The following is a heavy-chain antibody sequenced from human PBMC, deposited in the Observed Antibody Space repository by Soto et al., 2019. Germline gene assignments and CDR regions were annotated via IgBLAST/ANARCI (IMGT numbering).Heavy chain of an antibody. V-gene: IGHV3-11*06. J-gene: IGHJ4*02. CDR2: IGPGSSYT. Sequence: GGSLRLSCAASGFTFSDYYMSWIRQAPGKGLEWVSYIGPGSSYTNYADSVKGRFTISRDNAKNSLYLQMNSLRAEDTAVYYCARVVRLMLYSDYWGQGTLVTVSS. CDR3: ARVVRLMLYSDY. D-gene: IGHD2-8*01. CDR1: GFTFSDYY.